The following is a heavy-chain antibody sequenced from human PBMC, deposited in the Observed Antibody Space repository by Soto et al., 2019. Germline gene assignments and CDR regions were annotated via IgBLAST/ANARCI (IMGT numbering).Heavy chain of an antibody. CDR3: ARFREASWFDP. CDR2: IYYSGST. Sequence: SSETLSLTCTVSGGSITTYYWSWIRQPPGKGLEWIGYIYYSGSTNYNPSLKSRVSISVDTSKNQFSLKLSSVTAADTAVYYCARFREASWFDPWGQGTLVTVSS. V-gene: IGHV4-59*01. D-gene: IGHD3-10*01. J-gene: IGHJ5*02. CDR1: GGSITTYY.